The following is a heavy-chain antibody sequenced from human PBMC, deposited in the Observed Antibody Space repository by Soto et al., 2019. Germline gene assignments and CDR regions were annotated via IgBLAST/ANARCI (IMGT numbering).Heavy chain of an antibody. D-gene: IGHD6-13*01. Sequence: PSETLSLTCAVYGGSFSGYYWSWIRQPPGKGVEWIGEINHSGSTNYNPSLKSRVTISVDTSKNQFSLKLSSVTAADTAVYYCARRKGSSWYGAGNWFDPWGQGTPVTVS. J-gene: IGHJ5*02. CDR3: ARRKGSSWYGAGNWFDP. V-gene: IGHV4-34*01. CDR1: GGSFSGYY. CDR2: INHSGST.